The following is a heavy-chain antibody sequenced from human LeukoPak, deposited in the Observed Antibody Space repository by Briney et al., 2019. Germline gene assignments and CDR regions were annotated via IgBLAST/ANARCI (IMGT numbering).Heavy chain of an antibody. CDR2: IRYNGGKE. CDR1: GFTLSAYA. CDR3: AREYCSSTSCLYDY. Sequence: GGSLRLSCTASGFTLSAYAMHWVRQAPGKGLEWVAFIRYNGGKEHHADSVKGRFTISRDKAKNSLYLQMNSLRAEDTAVYYCAREYCSSTSCLYDYWGQGTLVTVSS. J-gene: IGHJ4*02. V-gene: IGHV3-30*02. D-gene: IGHD2-2*01.